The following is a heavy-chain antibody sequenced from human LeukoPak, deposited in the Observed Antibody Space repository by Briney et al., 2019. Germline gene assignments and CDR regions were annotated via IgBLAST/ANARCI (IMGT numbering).Heavy chain of an antibody. D-gene: IGHD4-17*01. J-gene: IGHJ4*02. CDR3: ARDDYGDYSGYYFDY. CDR2: ISSSSSYI. Sequence: PGGSPRLSCAASGFTFSSYSMNWVRQAPGKGLEWVSSISSSSSYIYYADSVKGRFTISRDNAKNSLYLQMNSLRAEDTAVYYCARDDYGDYSGYYFDYWGQGTLVTVSS. V-gene: IGHV3-21*01. CDR1: GFTFSSYS.